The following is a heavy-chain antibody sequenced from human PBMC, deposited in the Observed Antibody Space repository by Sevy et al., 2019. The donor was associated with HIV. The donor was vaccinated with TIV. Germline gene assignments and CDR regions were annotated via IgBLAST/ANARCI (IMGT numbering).Heavy chain of an antibody. V-gene: IGHV3-30-3*01. CDR2: ISYDGSNK. CDR1: GFTFSSYA. CDR3: ARDRVTVTTYRYYYYGMDV. J-gene: IGHJ6*02. D-gene: IGHD4-17*01. Sequence: GGSLRLSCAASGFTFSSYAMHWVRQAPGKGLEWVAVISYDGSNKYYADSVKGRVTISRDNSKNTLYLQMNSLRAEDTAVYYCARDRVTVTTYRYYYYGMDVWGQGTTVTVSS.